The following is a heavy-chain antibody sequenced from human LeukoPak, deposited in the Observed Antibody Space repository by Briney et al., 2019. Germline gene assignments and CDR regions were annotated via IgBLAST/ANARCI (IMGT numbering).Heavy chain of an antibody. Sequence: GASVKVSCKASGYTFSSYDINWVRQATGQGLEWMGWMNPSSGNTGYAQKFQGRVTITRNTSISTAYMELSSLRSEDTAVYYCARDYQLLRENRYWYFDLWGRGTLVTVSS. V-gene: IGHV1-8*03. CDR3: ARDYQLLRENRYWYFDL. J-gene: IGHJ2*01. D-gene: IGHD2-2*01. CDR2: MNPSSGNT. CDR1: GYTFSSYD.